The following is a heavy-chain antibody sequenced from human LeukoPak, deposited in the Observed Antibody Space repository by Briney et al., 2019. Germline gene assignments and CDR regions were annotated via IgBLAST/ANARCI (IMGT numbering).Heavy chain of an antibody. V-gene: IGHV4-39*07. J-gene: IGHJ5*02. CDR3: ARESSLVVPAAIVFWFDP. Sequence: SETLSLTCTVSGGSISSSSYYWGWIRQPPGKGLEWIGSIYYSGSTYYNPSLKSRVTISVDTSKNQFSLKLSSVTAADTAVYYCARESSLVVPAAIVFWFDPWGQGTLVTVSS. D-gene: IGHD2-2*01. CDR2: IYYSGST. CDR1: GGSISSSSYY.